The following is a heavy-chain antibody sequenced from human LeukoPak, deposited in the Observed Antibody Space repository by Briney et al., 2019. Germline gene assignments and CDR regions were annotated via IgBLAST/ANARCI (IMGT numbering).Heavy chain of an antibody. CDR3: AREFLGGSYNYYGMDV. D-gene: IGHD1-26*01. CDR1: GYTFTGYY. J-gene: IGHJ6*02. Sequence: GASVKVSCKASGYTFTGYYMHWVRQAPGQGLEWMGWINPNSGGTNYAQKFQGRVTMTRDTSISTAYMELSRLRSDDTAVYYCAREFLGGSYNYYGMDVWGQGTTVTVSS. CDR2: INPNSGGT. V-gene: IGHV1-2*02.